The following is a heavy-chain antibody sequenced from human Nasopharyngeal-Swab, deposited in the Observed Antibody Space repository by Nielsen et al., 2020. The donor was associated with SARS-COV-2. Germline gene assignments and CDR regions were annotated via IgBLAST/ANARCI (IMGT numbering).Heavy chain of an antibody. CDR3: ARELGGPAAMSNWFDP. V-gene: IGHV1-69*06. J-gene: IGHJ5*02. Sequence: SVKVFCKASGGTFSSYAISWVRQAPGQGLEWMGGIIPIFGTANYAQKFQGRVTITADKSTSTAYMELSSLRSEDTAVYYCARELGGPAAMSNWFDPWGQGTLVTVSS. CDR1: GGTFSSYA. CDR2: IIPIFGTA. D-gene: IGHD2-2*01.